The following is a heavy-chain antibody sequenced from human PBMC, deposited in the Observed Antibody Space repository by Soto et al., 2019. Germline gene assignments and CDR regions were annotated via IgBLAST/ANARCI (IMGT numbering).Heavy chain of an antibody. CDR3: ASGLTTVTRDYYYGMDV. J-gene: IGHJ6*02. V-gene: IGHV4-34*01. CDR1: GRCVSGFD. CDR2: INHSGST. Sequence: SETMSVISAVYGRCVSGFDWSWILQPTGQWLEWIGEINHSGSTNYNPSLKTRVTISVDTSKNQFSLKLSSVTAADTAVYYCASGLTTVTRDYYYGMDVWGQGPTVTVSS. D-gene: IGHD4-17*01.